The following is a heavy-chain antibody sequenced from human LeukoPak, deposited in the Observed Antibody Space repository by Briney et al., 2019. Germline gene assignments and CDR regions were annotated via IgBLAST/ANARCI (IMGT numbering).Heavy chain of an antibody. Sequence: SETLSLTCAVYGGSFSGYYWSWIRQPPGKGLEWIGEINHSGSTNYNPSLKSRVTISVDTSKNQFSLKLSSVTAAGTAVYYCAVTTVTTFGRFDYWGQGTLVTVSS. CDR2: INHSGST. J-gene: IGHJ4*02. CDR3: AVTTVTTFGRFDY. D-gene: IGHD4-17*01. V-gene: IGHV4-34*01. CDR1: GGSFSGYY.